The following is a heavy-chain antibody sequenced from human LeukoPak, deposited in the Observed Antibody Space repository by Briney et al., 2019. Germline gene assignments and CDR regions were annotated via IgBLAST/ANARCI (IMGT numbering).Heavy chain of an antibody. CDR2: ISSSSSTI. J-gene: IGHJ6*03. CDR1: GFTFSSYS. Sequence: GGSLRLSCAASGFTFSSYSMNWVRQAPGKGLEWVSYISSSSSTIYYADSVKGRFTISRDNAKNSLYLQMNSLRAEDTAVYYCARARGSVTRSYYYYYYYMDVWGKGTTATVSS. CDR3: ARARGSVTRSYYYYYYYMDV. V-gene: IGHV3-48*01. D-gene: IGHD4-11*01.